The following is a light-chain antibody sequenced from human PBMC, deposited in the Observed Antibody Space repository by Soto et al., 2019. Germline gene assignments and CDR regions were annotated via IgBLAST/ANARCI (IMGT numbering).Light chain of an antibody. J-gene: IGLJ3*02. CDR3: QSYDSSLSV. CDR2: GNS. Sequence: QSVLTQPPSVSGAPGQRVTISCTGSSSNIGAGYDVHWYQQLPGTAPKLLIYGNSNRPSGVPDRFSGSKSGTSASLAITGLQDEDEADYSCQSYDSSLSVFGGGTKVTVL. CDR1: SSNIGAGYD. V-gene: IGLV1-40*01.